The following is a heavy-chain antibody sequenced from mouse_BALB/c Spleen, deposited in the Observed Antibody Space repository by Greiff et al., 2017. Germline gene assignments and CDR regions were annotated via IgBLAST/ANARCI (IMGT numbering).Heavy chain of an antibody. CDR2: ILPGSGST. CDR3: ARSIYPYYFDY. V-gene: IGHV1-9*01. D-gene: IGHD2-10*02. CDR1: GYTFSSYW. J-gene: IGHJ2*01. Sequence: QVQLKQSGAELMKPGASVKISCKATGYTFSSYWIEWVKQRPGHGLEWIGEILPGSGSTNYNEKFKGKATFTADTSSNTAYMQLSSLTSEDSAVYYCARSIYPYYFDYWGQGTTLTVSS.